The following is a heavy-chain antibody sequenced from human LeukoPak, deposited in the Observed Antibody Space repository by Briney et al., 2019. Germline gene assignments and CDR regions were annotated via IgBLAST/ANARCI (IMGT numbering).Heavy chain of an antibody. CDR2: IFHTGST. Sequence: SETLSLTCAVSGGSISSGYWWSWVRQPPGKGLEWIGEIFHTGSTNYNPSLLSRVTISVDTSKNQFSLNLSSVTAADTAVYYCARQLFRQWPEYFQHWGQGTLVTVSS. CDR3: ARQLFRQWPEYFQH. CDR1: GGSISSGYW. V-gene: IGHV4-4*02. J-gene: IGHJ1*01. D-gene: IGHD6-19*01.